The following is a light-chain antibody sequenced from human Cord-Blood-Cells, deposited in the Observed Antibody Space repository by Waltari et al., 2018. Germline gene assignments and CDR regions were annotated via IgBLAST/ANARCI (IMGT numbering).Light chain of an antibody. CDR2: DAS. V-gene: IGKV1-5*01. CDR1: QSISSW. J-gene: IGKJ2*01. CDR3: QQYNSYSPYMYT. Sequence: DIKMTQSPSTLSASVGDRVTIPCRASQSISSWLAWYQQQPGKAPKLLIYDASSLESGVPSRFSGSGSGTEFTLTISSLQPDDFATYYCQQYNSYSPYMYTFGQGTKLEIK.